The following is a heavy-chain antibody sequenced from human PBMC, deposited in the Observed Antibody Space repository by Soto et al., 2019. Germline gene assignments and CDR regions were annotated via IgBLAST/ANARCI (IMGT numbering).Heavy chain of an antibody. CDR3: ARRNRITIFGVVRNFYLDY. CDR1: GGSFSGYY. V-gene: IGHV4-34*01. Sequence: SETLSLTCAVYGGSFSGYYWSWIRQPPGKGLEWIGEINHSGSTNYNPSLKSRVTISVDTSKNQFSLKLSSVTAADTAVYYCARRNRITIFGVVRNFYLDYWGQGTLVTVSS. D-gene: IGHD3-3*01. J-gene: IGHJ4*02. CDR2: INHSGST.